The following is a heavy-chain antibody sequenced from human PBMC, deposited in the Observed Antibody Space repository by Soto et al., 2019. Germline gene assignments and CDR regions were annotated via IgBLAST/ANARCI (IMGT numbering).Heavy chain of an antibody. CDR2: ISSSSSCI. V-gene: IGHV3-21*01. D-gene: IGHD4-17*01. J-gene: IGHJ4*02. Sequence: GGSLRLSCAASGFTFSSYSMNWVRQAPGKGLEWVSSISSSSSCIYYADSVKGRFTISRDNAKNSLYLQMNSLRAEDTAVYYCARDHDYGDYGLGYWGQGTLVTVSS. CDR1: GFTFSSYS. CDR3: ARDHDYGDYGLGY.